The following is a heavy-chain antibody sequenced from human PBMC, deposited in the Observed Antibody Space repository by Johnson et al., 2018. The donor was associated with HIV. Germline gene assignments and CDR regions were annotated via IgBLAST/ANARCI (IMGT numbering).Heavy chain of an antibody. J-gene: IGHJ3*02. CDR1: GFTFSNVW. V-gene: IGHV3-15*01. Sequence: EVQLVESGGGLVQPGGSLRLSCVASGFTFSNVWMTWVRQAPGKGLEWVGRIKRKSDGETTDYAAPVKGRFTISRDDSKNTLYLQMNSLKTEDTAVYSCATGDGNGGSCHAFDSWGQGTMVTVSS. CDR2: IKRKSDGETT. D-gene: IGHD2-15*01. CDR3: ATGDGNGGSCHAFDS.